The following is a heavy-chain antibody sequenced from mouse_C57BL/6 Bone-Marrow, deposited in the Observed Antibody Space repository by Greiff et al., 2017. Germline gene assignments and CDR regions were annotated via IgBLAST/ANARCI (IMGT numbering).Heavy chain of an antibody. CDR3: ARTAYYGSNYFDY. Sequence: EVKLMESGGGLVKPGGSLKLSCAASGFTFSDYGMHWVRQAPEKGLEWVAYISSGSSTIYYADTVKGRFTISRDNAKNTLFLQMTSLRSEDTAMYYCARTAYYGSNYFDYWGQGTTLTVSS. V-gene: IGHV5-17*01. D-gene: IGHD1-1*01. CDR2: ISSGSSTI. J-gene: IGHJ2*01. CDR1: GFTFSDYG.